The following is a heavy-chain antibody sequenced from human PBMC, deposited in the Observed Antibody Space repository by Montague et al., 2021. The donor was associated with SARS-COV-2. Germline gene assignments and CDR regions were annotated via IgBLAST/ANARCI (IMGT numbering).Heavy chain of an antibody. CDR3: ARDRSSDYYDSSGYFDY. CDR2: TSSSSSYI. D-gene: IGHD3-22*01. Sequence: SLRLSCAASGFTFSSYSMNWVRQAPGEGLEWVSSTSSSSSYIYYADSVKGRFTISRDNAKNSLYLQMNSLRAEDTAVYYCARDRSSDYYDSSGYFDYWGQGTLVTASS. J-gene: IGHJ4*02. CDR1: GFTFSSYS. V-gene: IGHV3-21*01.